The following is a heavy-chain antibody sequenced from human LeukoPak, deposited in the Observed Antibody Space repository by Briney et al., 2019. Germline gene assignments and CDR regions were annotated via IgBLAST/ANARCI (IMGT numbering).Heavy chain of an antibody. CDR2: IWHDGSLK. CDR3: AREPGMWVGATIGYFDC. V-gene: IGHV3-33*01. D-gene: IGHD1-26*01. J-gene: IGHJ4*03. Sequence: GGSLRLSCAVSGFTFSTYGMHWVRQAPGKGLEWVAVIWHDGSLKYYGESVKGRFTISRADSENTLYLQMNSLRAEDTAVYYCAREPGMWVGATIGYFDCWGQGTLVTVSS. CDR1: GFTFSTYG.